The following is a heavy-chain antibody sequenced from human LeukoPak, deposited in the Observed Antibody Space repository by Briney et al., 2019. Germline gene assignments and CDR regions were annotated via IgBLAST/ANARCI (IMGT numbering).Heavy chain of an antibody. CDR2: IYYSGST. Sequence: PSETLSLTCTVSGGSISSSTYYWGWNRQPPGKGLEWIGSIYYSGSTYNNPSLKSRVTIFVDTSKNQFSLKLSSVTATDTAVYYCARTYGDYDDAFDVGGQGTMVTVSA. J-gene: IGHJ3*01. V-gene: IGHV4-39*01. CDR3: ARTYGDYDDAFDV. CDR1: GGSISSSTYY. D-gene: IGHD4-17*01.